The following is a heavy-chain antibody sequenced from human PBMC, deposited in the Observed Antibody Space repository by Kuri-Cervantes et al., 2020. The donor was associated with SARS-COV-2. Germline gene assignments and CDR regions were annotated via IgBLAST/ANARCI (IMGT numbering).Heavy chain of an antibody. CDR1: GFTFGDYA. CDR2: IRYDGSNK. CDR3: AKERSNRVAVAQ. J-gene: IGHJ4*02. D-gene: IGHD6-19*01. Sequence: GGSLRLSCTASGFTFGDYAMSWVRQAPGKGLEWVAFIRYDGSNKYYADSVKGRFTISRDNSKNTLYLQMNSLRAEDTAVYYCAKERSNRVAVAQWGQGTLVTVSS. V-gene: IGHV3-30*02.